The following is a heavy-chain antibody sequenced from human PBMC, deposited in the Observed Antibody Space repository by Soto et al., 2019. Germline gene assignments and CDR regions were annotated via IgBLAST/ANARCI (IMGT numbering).Heavy chain of an antibody. CDR3: TTECYSSTIIVRFDY. J-gene: IGHJ4*02. CDR2: ISGSGGST. CDR1: GFTFSSYA. V-gene: IGHV3-23*01. Sequence: GGSLRLSCAASGFTFSSYALSWVRQAPGKGLEWVSAISGSGGSTYYADSVKGRFTISRDNSKNTLYLQMNSLKTEDTGIYYWTTECYSSTIIVRFDYWGQGTVVTVSS. D-gene: IGHD4-4*01.